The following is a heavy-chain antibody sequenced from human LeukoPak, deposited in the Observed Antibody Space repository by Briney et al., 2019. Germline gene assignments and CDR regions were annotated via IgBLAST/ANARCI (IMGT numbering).Heavy chain of an antibody. CDR2: IIPIFGTA. V-gene: IGHV1-69*13. J-gene: IGHJ4*02. CDR3: ARAPGFFRYYFDS. Sequence: GASVKVSCKASGGTFSSYAISWVRQAPGQGLEWMGGIIPIFGTANYAQKFQGRVTITADESTSTAYMELSSLRSEDTAVYSCARAPGFFRYYFDSWGQGTLVTVSS. CDR1: GGTFSSYA. D-gene: IGHD2/OR15-2a*01.